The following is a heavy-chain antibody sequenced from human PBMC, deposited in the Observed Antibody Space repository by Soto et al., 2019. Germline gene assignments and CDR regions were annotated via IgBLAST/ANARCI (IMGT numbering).Heavy chain of an antibody. CDR1: GFHFSSYG. CDR2: ISYDGSNK. V-gene: IGHV3-30*03. CDR3: ASSGALYSSGWYWVYGMDV. D-gene: IGHD6-19*01. Sequence: PGGSLRLSCAASGFHFSSYGMHWVRQAPGKGLEWVAVISYDGSNKYYADSVKGRFTISRDNSKNTLYLQMNSLRAEDTAVYYCASSGALYSSGWYWVYGMDVWGQGTTVTVSS. J-gene: IGHJ6*02.